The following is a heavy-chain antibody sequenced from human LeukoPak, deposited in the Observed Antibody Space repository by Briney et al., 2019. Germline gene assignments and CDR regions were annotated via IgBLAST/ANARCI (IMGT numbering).Heavy chain of an antibody. D-gene: IGHD2-2*01. CDR2: IIPIFGTA. CDR1: GYTFTGYY. V-gene: IGHV1-69*13. Sequence: GASVKVSCKASGYTFTGYYMHWVRQAPGQGLEWMGGIIPIFGTANYAQKFQGRVTITADESTSTAYMELSSLRSEDTAVYYCARGVPNRYYYYGMDVWGQGTTVTVSS. J-gene: IGHJ6*02. CDR3: ARGVPNRYYYYGMDV.